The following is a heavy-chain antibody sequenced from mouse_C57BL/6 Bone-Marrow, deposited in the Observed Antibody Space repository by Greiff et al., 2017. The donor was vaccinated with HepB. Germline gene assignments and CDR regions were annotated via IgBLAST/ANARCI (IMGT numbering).Heavy chain of an antibody. Sequence: QVQLKQSGAELVRPGASVKMSCKASGYTFTSYNMHWVKQTPRQGLEWIGAIYPGNGDTSYNQKFKGKATLTVDKSSSTAYMQLSSLTSEDSAVYFCAASDYYGSSCWFDYWGQGTTLTVSS. CDR2: IYPGNGDT. CDR3: AASDYYGSSCWFDY. J-gene: IGHJ2*01. V-gene: IGHV1-12*01. D-gene: IGHD1-1*01. CDR1: GYTFTSYN.